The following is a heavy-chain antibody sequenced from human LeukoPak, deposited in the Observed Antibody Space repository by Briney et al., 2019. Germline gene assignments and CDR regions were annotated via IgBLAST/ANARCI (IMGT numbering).Heavy chain of an antibody. CDR2: IHEDGSEK. D-gene: IGHD3-22*01. CDR1: RFSFNMYS. Sequence: PGGSLRLSCAASRFSFNMYSMSWVRQAPGEGLEWVANIHEDGSEKYYVDSVKGRFTISRDNAKNSLYLQMNSLRVEDTAVYYCARDGLVESGYYDSSGYYPYYWGQGTLVTVSS. CDR3: ARDGLVESGYYDSSGYYPYY. J-gene: IGHJ4*02. V-gene: IGHV3-7*04.